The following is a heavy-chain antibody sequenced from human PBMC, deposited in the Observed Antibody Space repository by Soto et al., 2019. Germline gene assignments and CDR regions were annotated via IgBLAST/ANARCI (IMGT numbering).Heavy chain of an antibody. V-gene: IGHV5-51*01. Sequence: PGESLKISCKGSGYSFTSYWIGWVLQMPGKGLKWMGIIYPGDSNTRYSPSFQAQVPISADKSISTAYLQWRSLKASNTAMYYCAISLYGTTNHSSRWYEAGDYDGMDVWGQGTRVTVSS. D-gene: IGHD6-13*01. CDR3: AISLYGTTNHSSRWYEAGDYDGMDV. CDR1: GYSFTSYW. J-gene: IGHJ6*02. CDR2: IYPGDSNT.